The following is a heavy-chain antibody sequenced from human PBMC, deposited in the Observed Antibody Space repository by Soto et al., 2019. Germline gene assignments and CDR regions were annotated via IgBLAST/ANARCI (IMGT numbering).Heavy chain of an antibody. J-gene: IGHJ3*02. CDR2: IVVGSGNT. Sequence: SVKVSCKASGFTFTSSAMQWVRQARGQRLEWIGWIVVGSGNTNYAQKLQGRVTMTTDTSTSTAYMELRSLRSDDTAVYYCARDETLRRHGFAFDIWGQGTMVTVSS. V-gene: IGHV1-58*02. D-gene: IGHD4-17*01. CDR3: ARDETLRRHGFAFDI. CDR1: GFTFTSSA.